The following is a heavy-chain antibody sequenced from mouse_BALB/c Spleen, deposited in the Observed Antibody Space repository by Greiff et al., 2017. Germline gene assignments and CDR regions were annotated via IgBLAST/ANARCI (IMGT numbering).Heavy chain of an antibody. V-gene: IGHV5-9-3*01. CDR1: GFTFSSYA. Sequence: DVHLVESGGGLVKPGGSLKLSCAASGFTFSSYAMSWVRQTPEKRLEWVATISSGGSYTYYPDSVKGRFTISRDNAKNTLYLQMSSLRSEDTAMYYCARRGYDIYYAMDYWGQGTSVTVSS. J-gene: IGHJ4*01. CDR2: ISSGGSYT. CDR3: ARRGYDIYYAMDY. D-gene: IGHD2-14*01.